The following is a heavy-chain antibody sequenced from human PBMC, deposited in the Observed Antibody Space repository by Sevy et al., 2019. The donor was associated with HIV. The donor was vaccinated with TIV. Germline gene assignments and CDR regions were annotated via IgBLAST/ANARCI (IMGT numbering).Heavy chain of an antibody. V-gene: IGHV4-31*03. CDR1: DGSISSLNYY. J-gene: IGHJ3*02. Sequence: SETLSLTCTVSDGSISSLNYYWSWIRQHPGKGLEWIGYIYYSERTNYNPSLKGRVIISVDTSKNQLSLRLSSVTAADTAVYYCARANAYLTSDAFDIWGQGTMVTVSS. CDR3: ARANAYLTSDAFDI. CDR2: IYYSERT. D-gene: IGHD1-26*01.